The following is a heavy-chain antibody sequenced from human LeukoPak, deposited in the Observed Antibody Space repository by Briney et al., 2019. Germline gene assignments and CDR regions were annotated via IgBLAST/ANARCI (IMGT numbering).Heavy chain of an antibody. CDR2: VYYSGTT. V-gene: IGHV4-39*01. CDR1: GDSISSNNYY. J-gene: IGHJ4*02. CDR3: ATASGWSYYFDS. D-gene: IGHD6-19*01. Sequence: SETLSLTCTVSGDSISSNNYYWGWIRQPPGKGREWIGNVYYSGTTYYNTSLKSRVTISDDTSKNQFSLTLTSATAADTAVYYCATASGWSYYFDSWGQGTLVTVSS.